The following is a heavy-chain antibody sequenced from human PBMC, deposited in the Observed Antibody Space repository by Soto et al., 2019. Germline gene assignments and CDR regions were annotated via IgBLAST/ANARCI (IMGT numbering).Heavy chain of an antibody. CDR2: ISAYNGNT. CDR1: GYTFTSYG. CDR3: ARDGSGYDSSWFDP. J-gene: IGHJ5*02. V-gene: IGHV1-18*01. Sequence: ASVKVSCKASGYTFTSYGISWVRQAPGQGLEWMGWISAYNGNTNYAQKLQGRVTMTTDPSTSTAYMELRSLRSDDTAVYYCARDGSGYDSSWFDPWGQGTLVTVSS. D-gene: IGHD5-12*01.